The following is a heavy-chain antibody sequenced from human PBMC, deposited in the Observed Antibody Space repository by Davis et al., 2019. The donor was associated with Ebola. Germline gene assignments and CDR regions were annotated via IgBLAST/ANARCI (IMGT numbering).Heavy chain of an antibody. CDR1: GFTSTTYS. CDR2: ISSSSSYI. V-gene: IGHV3-21*01. CDR3: ARDPYPYCGGDCDTTDY. Sequence: PGGSLRLSCAASGFTSTTYSINWVSQAPGKGLEWVSSISSSSSYIYYAGSVKGRFTISRDNAKNSLYLQMNSLRAEDTTMYYCARDPYPYCGGDCDTTDYWGQGTLVTVSS. J-gene: IGHJ4*02. D-gene: IGHD2-21*01.